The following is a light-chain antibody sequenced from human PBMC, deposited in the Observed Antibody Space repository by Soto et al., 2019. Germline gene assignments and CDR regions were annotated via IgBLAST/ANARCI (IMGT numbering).Light chain of an antibody. CDR2: GAS. Sequence: DIQMTQSPSSLSASVGDRVTITCRASQTISNYLNWYQQKSGKAPKVLIYGASRLQSGVPSRYSGSGVGTDFTLTISGLQPEDVATYYCQKYDSAPWTFGQGTKVDIK. CDR3: QKYDSAPWT. V-gene: IGKV1-39*01. J-gene: IGKJ1*01. CDR1: QTISNY.